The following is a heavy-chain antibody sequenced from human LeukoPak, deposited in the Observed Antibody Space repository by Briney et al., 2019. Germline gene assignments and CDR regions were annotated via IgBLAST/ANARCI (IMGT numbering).Heavy chain of an antibody. CDR1: GFTFSNAW. CDR2: IKSKTDGGTT. Sequence: GGSLRLSCAASGFTFSNAWMSWVRQAPGKGLDRVGRIKSKTDGGTTDYAAPVKGRFTISRDDSRNTLYLQMNSLKTEDTAVYYCTSGLRDFDWLMKTETYFDYWGQGTLVTVSS. D-gene: IGHD3-9*01. V-gene: IGHV3-15*01. J-gene: IGHJ4*02. CDR3: TSGLRDFDWLMKTETYFDY.